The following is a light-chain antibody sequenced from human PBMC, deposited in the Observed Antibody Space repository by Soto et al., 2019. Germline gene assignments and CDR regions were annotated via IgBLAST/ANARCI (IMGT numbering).Light chain of an antibody. J-gene: IGKJ4*01. CDR3: QQYTSWTLT. CDR1: QSVYSN. Sequence: EIVITQSPATLSVSPGERATLSCRASQSVYSNLAWYQQTPGQAPRLLIYVASTRATGIRARFCGSGSGTDFTLTISSLQSEDFAVYYCQQYTSWTLTFGGRTKLE. CDR2: VAS. V-gene: IGKV3-15*01.